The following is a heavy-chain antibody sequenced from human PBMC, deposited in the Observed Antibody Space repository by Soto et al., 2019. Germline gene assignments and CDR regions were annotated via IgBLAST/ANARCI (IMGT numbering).Heavy chain of an antibody. Sequence: ASETLSLTCAVYGGSFSGYYWSWIRQPPGKGMEWIGYIYYSWSTYYNPSLKSRVTISVDTSKNQFSLKLSSVTAADTAVYYCAREYYDIRGRYFDYWGQGTLVTVSS. V-gene: IGHV4-34*09. CDR1: GGSFSGYY. D-gene: IGHD3-9*01. CDR2: IYYSWST. J-gene: IGHJ4*02. CDR3: AREYYDIRGRYFDY.